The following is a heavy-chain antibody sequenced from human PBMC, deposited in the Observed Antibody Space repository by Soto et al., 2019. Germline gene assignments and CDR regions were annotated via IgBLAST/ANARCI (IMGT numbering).Heavy chain of an antibody. V-gene: IGHV1-8*01. J-gene: IGHJ6*03. D-gene: IGHD2-15*01. Sequence: QVQLVQSGAEVKKPGASVKVSCKASGYTFTSYDINWVRQATGQGLEWMGWMNPNSGNTGYAQKFQGRVTMTRTTSISTAYMELSSLRSEDTAVYYCARGGGYCSGGSCYGPYYYYYMDVWGKGTTVTVSS. CDR1: GYTFTSYD. CDR3: ARGGGYCSGGSCYGPYYYYYMDV. CDR2: MNPNSGNT.